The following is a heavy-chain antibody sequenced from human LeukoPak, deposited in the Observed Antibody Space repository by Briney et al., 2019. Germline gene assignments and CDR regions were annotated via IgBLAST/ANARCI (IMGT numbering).Heavy chain of an antibody. D-gene: IGHD3-3*01. CDR1: GGSFSGYY. J-gene: IGHJ5*02. CDR3: ARGVPRRITIFGVVISNLNWFDP. CDR2: INHSGST. V-gene: IGHV4-34*01. Sequence: SETLSLTCAVYGGSFSGYYWSWIRQPPGKGLEWIGEINHSGSTNYNPPLKSRVTISVDTSKNQFSLKLSSVTAADTAVYYCARGVPRRITIFGVVISNLNWFDPWGQGTLVTVSS.